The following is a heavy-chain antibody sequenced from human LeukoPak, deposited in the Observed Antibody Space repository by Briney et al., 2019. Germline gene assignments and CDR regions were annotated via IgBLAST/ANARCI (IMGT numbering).Heavy chain of an antibody. J-gene: IGHJ4*02. CDR3: GRSPYGSGSYYVDY. V-gene: IGHV3-21*01. D-gene: IGHD3-10*01. CDR2: ISSGSSYI. CDR1: GFTFSSYS. Sequence: GGSLRLSCVASGFTFSSYSMNWVRQAPGKGLEWVSSISSGSSYIYYADSVRGRFTISRDNAKKSLYLQMNSLRAEDTAVYYCGRSPYGSGSYYVDYWGQGTLVTVSS.